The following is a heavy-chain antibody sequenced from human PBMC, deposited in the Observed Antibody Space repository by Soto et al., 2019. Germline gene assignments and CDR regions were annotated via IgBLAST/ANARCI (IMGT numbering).Heavy chain of an antibody. CDR2: ISLDGSKE. V-gene: IGHV3-30*18. J-gene: IGHJ5*01. D-gene: IGHD3-9*01. CDR1: GFTFSSYA. Sequence: GGSLRLSCAASGFTFSSYAMSWVRQAPGKGLEWVALISLDGSKEYYADSVKGRFSISRDNSKNTLYLQMNSLRVDDTAIYYCAKGWFYDVLTGPDSWGQGTLVTVSS. CDR3: AKGWFYDVLTGPDS.